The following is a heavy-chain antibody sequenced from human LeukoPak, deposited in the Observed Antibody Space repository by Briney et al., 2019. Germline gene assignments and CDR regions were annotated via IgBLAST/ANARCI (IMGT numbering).Heavy chain of an antibody. Sequence: GASVKVSCKASGYTFTGYYMHWVRQAPGQGLEWMGWINPNSGGTNYAQKFQGRVTMTRDTSISTAYMELSRLRSDDTAVYYCARVGGGYYDILTGYYYYWGQGTLVTVSS. CDR2: INPNSGGT. CDR3: ARVGGGYYDILTGYYYY. V-gene: IGHV1-2*02. D-gene: IGHD3-9*01. J-gene: IGHJ4*02. CDR1: GYTFTGYY.